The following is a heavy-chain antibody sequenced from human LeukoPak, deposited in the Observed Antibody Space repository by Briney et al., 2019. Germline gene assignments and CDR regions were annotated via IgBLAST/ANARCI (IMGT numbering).Heavy chain of an antibody. V-gene: IGHV4-34*01. CDR3: ARDSSY. Sequence: SETLSLTCAVYGGSFSGYYWSWIRQPPGKGLEWIGSIYYSGSTYYNPSLKSRVTISVDTSKNQFSLRLSSVTAADTAVYYCARDSSYWGQGTLVTVSS. CDR1: GGSFSGYY. D-gene: IGHD2/OR15-2a*01. CDR2: IYYSGST. J-gene: IGHJ4*02.